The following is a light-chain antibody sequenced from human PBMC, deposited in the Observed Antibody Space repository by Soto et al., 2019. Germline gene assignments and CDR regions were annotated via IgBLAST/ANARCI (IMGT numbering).Light chain of an antibody. CDR2: GAS. Sequence: EIVMTQSPATLSVSPGERATLSCRASQSVSSDLAWYQHKPGQAPRLLIYGASTRATGIPVRFSGSGSGTDFTLTIGSLQSEDFAVYYCQHYNNQPLTFGGGTKVDIK. CDR3: QHYNNQPLT. V-gene: IGKV3-15*01. CDR1: QSVSSD. J-gene: IGKJ4*01.